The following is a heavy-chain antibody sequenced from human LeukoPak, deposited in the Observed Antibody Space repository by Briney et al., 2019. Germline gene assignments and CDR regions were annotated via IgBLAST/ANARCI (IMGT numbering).Heavy chain of an antibody. D-gene: IGHD3-22*01. V-gene: IGHV4-59*01. J-gene: IGHJ4*02. CDR3: ARDGGDSSDYYYYYY. CDR2: IYYIGST. Sequence: SSETLSLTCTVCGGSISSYYWSWIRQPPGKGLEWIGYIYYIGSTNYNPSLKSRVTISVDTSKNQFSLKLSSVTAADTAVYYCARDGGDSSDYYYYYYWGQGTLVTVSS. CDR1: GGSISSYY.